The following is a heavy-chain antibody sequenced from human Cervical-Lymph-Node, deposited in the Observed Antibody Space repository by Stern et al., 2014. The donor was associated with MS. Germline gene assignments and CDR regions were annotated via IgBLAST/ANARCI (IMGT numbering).Heavy chain of an antibody. J-gene: IGHJ6*02. D-gene: IGHD2-8*02. V-gene: IGHV1-18*01. CDR2: ISAYNGNT. CDR3: AVGWGNYYYYYGMDV. Sequence: QVQLVESGAEVKKPGASVKVSCKASGYTFTSYGISWVRQAPGQGLEWMGWISAYNGNTNYAQKLQGRVTMTTAPPTSPAYMELRSLRSDDTAVYYCAVGWGNYYYYYGMDVWGQGTTVTVSS. CDR1: GYTFTSYG.